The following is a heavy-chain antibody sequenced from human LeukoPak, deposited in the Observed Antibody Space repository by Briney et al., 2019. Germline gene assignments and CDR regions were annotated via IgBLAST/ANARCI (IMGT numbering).Heavy chain of an antibody. J-gene: IGHJ3*02. V-gene: IGHV4-38-2*02. CDR1: GYSISSGYY. D-gene: IGHD3-22*01. CDR2: IYHSGST. Sequence: SETLSLTCTVSGYSISSGYYWGWIRQPPGKGLEWIGSIYHSGSTYDTPSLKSRATISVDTSKNQSSLKLSSVTAADPAVYYCASRITMIVVANHAFDIWGQGTMVTVSS. CDR3: ASRITMIVVANHAFDI.